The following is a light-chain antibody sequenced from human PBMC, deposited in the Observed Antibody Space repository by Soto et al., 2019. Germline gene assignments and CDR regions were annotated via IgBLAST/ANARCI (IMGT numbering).Light chain of an antibody. J-gene: IGKJ1*01. Sequence: AIQMTQSPSSLSASVGDSITIPCRASQDIRSDLGWYQQKPGRAPKLLIYDASSLQGGVPPRFSGSGSGTDFTLTISSLQPEDFATYYCLQDYDYLWTFGQGTKVDI. CDR2: DAS. V-gene: IGKV1-6*01. CDR3: LQDYDYLWT. CDR1: QDIRSD.